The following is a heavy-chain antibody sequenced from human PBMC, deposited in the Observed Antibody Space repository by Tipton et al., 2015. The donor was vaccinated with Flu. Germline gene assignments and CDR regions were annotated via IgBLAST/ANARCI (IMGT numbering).Heavy chain of an antibody. CDR3: ARGPGSGTYVIFEF. CDR2: IYYSGST. Sequence: TLSLTCTVSGGSISGYYWSWIRQPPGKGLEWIAYIYYSGSTNYNPSLKSRVTMSVDTSKNQFSLKLTSVTAADTAVYYCARGPGSGTYVIFEFWGQGTLVTVSS. J-gene: IGHJ4*02. D-gene: IGHD3-10*01. V-gene: IGHV4-59*12. CDR1: GGSISGYY.